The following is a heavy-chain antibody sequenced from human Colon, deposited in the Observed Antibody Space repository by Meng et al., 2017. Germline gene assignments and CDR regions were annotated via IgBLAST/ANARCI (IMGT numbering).Heavy chain of an antibody. CDR1: GGSFSGYY. Sequence: QWQLKPWGSGLLMPSETLSLTCAVYGGSFSGYYWSWIRQPPGKGLEWIGEINHSGSTNYNPSLKSRVTISVDTSKNQFSLKLSSVTAADTAVYYCARERLSSGWYGGRWFDPWGQGTLVTVSS. D-gene: IGHD6-19*01. J-gene: IGHJ5*02. CDR3: ARERLSSGWYGGRWFDP. V-gene: IGHV4-34*01. CDR2: INHSGST.